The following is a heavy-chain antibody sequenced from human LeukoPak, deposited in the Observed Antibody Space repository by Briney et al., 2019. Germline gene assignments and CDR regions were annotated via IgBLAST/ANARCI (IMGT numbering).Heavy chain of an antibody. Sequence: GGSLRLSCAASGFTFSSYSMNWVRQAPGKGLEWVSSISSSSSYIYYADSVKGRFTISRDNAKNSLYLQMNSLRAEDTAVYYCARDRGGGNFWSGYEGVYYFDYWGQGTLVTVSS. CDR1: GFTFSSYS. CDR2: ISSSSSYI. D-gene: IGHD3-3*01. V-gene: IGHV3-21*01. CDR3: ARDRGGGNFWSGYEGVYYFDY. J-gene: IGHJ4*02.